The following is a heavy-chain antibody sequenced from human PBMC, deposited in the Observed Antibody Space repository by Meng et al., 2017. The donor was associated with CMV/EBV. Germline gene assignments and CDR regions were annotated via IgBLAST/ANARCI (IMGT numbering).Heavy chain of an antibody. CDR1: GGSISSYY. Sequence: QGRLKESGPGLVKPSGTRSLTCTFSGGSISSYYWSWIRQPAGKGLEWIGRIYTSGSTNYNPSLKSRVTMSVDTSKNQFSLKLSSVTAADTAVYYCARSMVVAGDWFNPWGQGTLVTVSS. V-gene: IGHV4-4*07. CDR3: ARSMVVAGDWFNP. D-gene: IGHD2-15*01. CDR2: IYTSGST. J-gene: IGHJ5*02.